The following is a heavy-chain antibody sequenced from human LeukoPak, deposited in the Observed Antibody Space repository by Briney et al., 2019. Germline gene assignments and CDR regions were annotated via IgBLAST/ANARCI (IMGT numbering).Heavy chain of an antibody. CDR1: GFTFSNYG. J-gene: IGHJ4*02. V-gene: IGHV3-33*01. D-gene: IGHD6-6*01. CDR3: ARLQSKYIDY. Sequence: GGSLRLSCAASGFTFSNYGMHWVRQAPGKGLEWVALIWYDGSNEKYADSVKGRFTISRDNSKNTVSLQMDSLRAEDTAVYYCARLQSKYIDYWGQGTLVTVSS. CDR2: IWYDGSNE.